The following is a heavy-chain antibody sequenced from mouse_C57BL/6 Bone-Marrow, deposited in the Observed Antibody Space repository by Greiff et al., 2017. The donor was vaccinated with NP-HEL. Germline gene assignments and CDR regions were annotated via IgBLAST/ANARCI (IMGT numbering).Heavy chain of an antibody. CDR1: GFNIKDYY. Sequence: VQLKESGAELVRPGASVKLSCTASGFNIKDYYMHWVKQRPEQGLEWIGRIDPEDGDTEYAPKFQGKATMTADTSSNPAYLQLSSLTSEDTAVYYCTARLRRYFDVWGTGTTVTVSS. CDR3: TARLRRYFDV. V-gene: IGHV14-1*01. CDR2: IDPEDGDT. J-gene: IGHJ1*03. D-gene: IGHD1-2*01.